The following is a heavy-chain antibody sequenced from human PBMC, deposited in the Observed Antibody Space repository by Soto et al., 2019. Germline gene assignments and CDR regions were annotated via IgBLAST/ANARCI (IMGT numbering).Heavy chain of an antibody. CDR1: GFTFRGYG. V-gene: IGHV3-33*01. CDR2: IWYDGSNE. D-gene: IGHD5-12*01. Sequence: GGSLRLSCAASGFTFRGYGMHWVRQAPGKGLEWVAVIWYDGSNEYYADSVKGRFTISRDNSKNTLYLQMNSLRAEDTAVYYCARDRVATYYFYYYMDVWGKGTTVTVSS. CDR3: ARDRVATYYFYYYMDV. J-gene: IGHJ6*03.